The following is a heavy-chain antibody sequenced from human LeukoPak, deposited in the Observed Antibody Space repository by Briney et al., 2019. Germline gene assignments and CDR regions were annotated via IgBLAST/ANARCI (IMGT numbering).Heavy chain of an antibody. V-gene: IGHV3-48*03. CDR2: ISSSGSTI. CDR3: ARDNGGSSPFDY. Sequence: GGSLRLSCAASGFTFRRYGMSWVRQAPGKGLEWVSYISSSGSTIYYADSVKGRFTISRDNAKNSLYLQMNSLRAEDTAVYYCARDNGGSSPFDYWGQGTLVTVSS. CDR1: GFTFRRYG. D-gene: IGHD4-23*01. J-gene: IGHJ4*02.